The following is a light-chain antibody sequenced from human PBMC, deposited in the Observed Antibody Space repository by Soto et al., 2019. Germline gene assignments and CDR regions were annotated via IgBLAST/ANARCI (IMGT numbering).Light chain of an antibody. Sequence: QPVLALSSSASASPGSSVKLTCTLSSGHSSYIIAWHQQQPGKAPRYLMKLEGSGSYNKGSGVPDRFSGSSSGADRYLTISNLQSEDEADYYCETWDSNTRVFGGGTKLTVL. CDR1: SGHSSYI. CDR2: LEGSGSY. CDR3: ETWDSNTRV. V-gene: IGLV4-60*03. J-gene: IGLJ2*01.